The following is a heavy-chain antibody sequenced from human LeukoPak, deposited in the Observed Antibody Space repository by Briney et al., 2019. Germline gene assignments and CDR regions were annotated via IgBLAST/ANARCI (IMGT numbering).Heavy chain of an antibody. V-gene: IGHV3-23*01. CDR1: GFSFTSYA. J-gene: IGHJ4*02. Sequence: GGSLRLSCAASGFSFTSYAMSWVRQAQGKGLEWVSAVSRSGGATYYADSVKGRFTISRDNSKSTVYLEMNSLRAEDTAVYYCATSRTFDYWGQGTLVTVSS. CDR2: VSRSGGAT. D-gene: IGHD1-7*01. CDR3: ATSRTFDY.